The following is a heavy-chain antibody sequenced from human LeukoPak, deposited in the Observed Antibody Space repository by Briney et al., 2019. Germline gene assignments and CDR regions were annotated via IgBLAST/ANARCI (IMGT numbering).Heavy chain of an antibody. CDR1: GFTFTSYV. CDR3: AKGTVGYSSSWFDL. J-gene: IGHJ5*02. V-gene: IGHV3-23*01. CDR2: ITGSGGST. D-gene: IGHD6-13*01. Sequence: GGSLRLSCAASGFTFTSYVMSWVRQAPGKGLEWVSGITGSGGSTYYAGCVKGRFTISRDNSKNTLYLQMNSLRAEDTALYYCAKGTVGYSSSWFDLWGQGTLVTVSS.